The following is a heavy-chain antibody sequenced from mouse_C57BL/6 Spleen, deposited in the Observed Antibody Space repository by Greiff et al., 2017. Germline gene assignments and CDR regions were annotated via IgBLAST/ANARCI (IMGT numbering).Heavy chain of an antibody. CDR1: GYTFTSYW. CDR2: IYPGNSDT. CDR3: TRLLHWYFDV. D-gene: IGHD1-1*01. J-gene: IGHJ1*03. V-gene: IGHV1-5*01. Sequence: VQLQQSGTVLARPGASVKMSCTTSGYTFTSYWMHWVKQRPGQGLEWLGAIYPGNSDTSYNQKFKGQANLTAVTSASTAYMELSRLTNEDSAVYYCTRLLHWYFDVWGTGTTVTVSS.